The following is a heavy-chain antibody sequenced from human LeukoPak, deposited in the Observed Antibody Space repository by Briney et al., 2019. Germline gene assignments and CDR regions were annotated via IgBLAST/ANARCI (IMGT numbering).Heavy chain of an antibody. CDR2: ISGSGGST. CDR1: GFTFITYA. V-gene: IGHV3-23*01. CDR3: AKFFYGDYGYYYYYGMDV. Sequence: GGSLRLSCAASGFTFITYAMSWDRQAPGKGLEWVSAISGSGGSTYYADSVKGRFTISRDNSRNTLYMQMNSLRAEDTAVYYCAKFFYGDYGYYYYYGMDVWGQGTTVTVFS. J-gene: IGHJ6*02. D-gene: IGHD4-17*01.